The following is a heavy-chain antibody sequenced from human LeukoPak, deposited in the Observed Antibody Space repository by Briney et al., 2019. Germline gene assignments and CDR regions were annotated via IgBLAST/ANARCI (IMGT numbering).Heavy chain of an antibody. CDR1: GFTFDDYA. J-gene: IGHJ2*01. V-gene: IGHV3-9*01. CDR2: ISWNSGSI. CDR3: AKDSGDGEPYWYFDL. Sequence: GRSLRLSCAASGFTFDDYAMHWVRQAPGKGLEWVSGISWNSGSIGYADSVKGRFTISRGNAKNSLYLQMNSLRAEDTALYYCAKDSGDGEPYWYFDLWGRGTLVTVSS. D-gene: IGHD4-17*01.